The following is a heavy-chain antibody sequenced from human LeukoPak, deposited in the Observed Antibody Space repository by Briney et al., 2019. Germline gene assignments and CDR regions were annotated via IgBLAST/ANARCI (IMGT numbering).Heavy chain of an antibody. J-gene: IGHJ5*02. CDR3: TRNPDGRNWFDP. V-gene: IGHV3-30*07. CDR2: VSSHGNDG. CDR1: EFTFSQFA. D-gene: IGHD1-14*01. Sequence: GGSLRLSCAVSEFTFSQFAMHWVRQAPGKGLEWVAVVSSHGNDGYYADSVKGRFTISRDNAKNTLYLQMNSLRVEDTAMYYCTRNPDGRNWFDPWGQGTLVTVSS.